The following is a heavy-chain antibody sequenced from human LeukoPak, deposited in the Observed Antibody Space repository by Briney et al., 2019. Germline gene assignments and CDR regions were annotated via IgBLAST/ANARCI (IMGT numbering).Heavy chain of an antibody. V-gene: IGHV3-74*01. CDR2: INTDGGDT. Sequence: GGSLRLSCAASGFTFGSYWMHWVRQAPGKGLVWVSRINTDGGDTIYADSVKGRFTISRDNAKNTLFLQMNSLRAEDTAVYYCARDEKIVGASGQDYWGQGTLVTVPS. D-gene: IGHD1-26*01. CDR1: GFTFGSYW. CDR3: ARDEKIVGASGQDY. J-gene: IGHJ4*02.